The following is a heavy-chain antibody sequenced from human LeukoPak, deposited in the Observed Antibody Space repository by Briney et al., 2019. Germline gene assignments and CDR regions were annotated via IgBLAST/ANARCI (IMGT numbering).Heavy chain of an antibody. CDR2: IRYDGSNK. J-gene: IGHJ4*02. CDR3: ADVLKDTMVRGVIRYDY. Sequence: PGGSLRLSCAASGFTFSSYGMHWVRQAPGKGLEWVAFIRYDGSNKYYADSVKGRFTISRDNSKNTLYLQMNSLRAEDTAVYYCADVLKDTMVRGVIRYDYWGQGTLVTVSS. V-gene: IGHV3-30*02. CDR1: GFTFSSYG. D-gene: IGHD3-10*01.